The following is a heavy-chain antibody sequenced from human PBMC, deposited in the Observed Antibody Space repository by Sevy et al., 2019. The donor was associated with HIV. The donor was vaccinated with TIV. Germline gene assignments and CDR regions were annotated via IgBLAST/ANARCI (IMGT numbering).Heavy chain of an antibody. V-gene: IGHV3-15*01. CDR3: TTGRFLEWLLFKVYGSYFDY. CDR2: IKSKTDGGTT. Sequence: GGSLRLSCAASGFTFSNAWMSWVRQAPGKGLEWVGRIKSKTDGGTTDYAAPVKGRFTISRDDSKNTLYLQMNSLKTEETAVYYCTTGRFLEWLLFKVYGSYFDYWGQGTLVTVSS. CDR1: GFTFSNAW. D-gene: IGHD3-3*01. J-gene: IGHJ4*02.